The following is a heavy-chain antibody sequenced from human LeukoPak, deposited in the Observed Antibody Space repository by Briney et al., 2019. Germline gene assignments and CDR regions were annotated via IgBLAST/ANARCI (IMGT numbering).Heavy chain of an antibody. J-gene: IGHJ4*02. CDR1: GFSFSSHA. CDR2: ISNSGDGT. D-gene: IGHD3-3*01. V-gene: IGHV3-23*01. CDR3: ARDGYDFWSDYPTTLDY. Sequence: GGSLRLSCAASGFSFSSHAMSWVRQAPGKGLEWVSAISNSGDGTYYADSVKGRFTISRDNAKNSLFLQMNSLRAEDTAVYYCARDGYDFWSDYPTTLDYWGQGTLVTVSS.